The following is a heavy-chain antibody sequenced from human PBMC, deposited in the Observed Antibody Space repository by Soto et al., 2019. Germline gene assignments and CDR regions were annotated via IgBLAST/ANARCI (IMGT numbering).Heavy chain of an antibody. CDR1: GFTFSSYE. J-gene: IGHJ5*02. V-gene: IGHV3-48*03. CDR2: ISSSGSTI. Sequence: EVQLVESGGGLVQPGGSLRLSCAASGFTFSSYEMNWVRQAPGKGLEWVSYISSSGSTIYYADSVKGRFTISRDNAKNSLYLQMNSLRAEDTAVYYCARVGYYDFWSATRPWFDPWGQGTLVTVSS. D-gene: IGHD3-3*01. CDR3: ARVGYYDFWSATRPWFDP.